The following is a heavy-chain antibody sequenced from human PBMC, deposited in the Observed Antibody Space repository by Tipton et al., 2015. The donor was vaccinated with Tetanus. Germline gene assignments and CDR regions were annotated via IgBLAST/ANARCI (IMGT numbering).Heavy chain of an antibody. J-gene: IGHJ6*02. D-gene: IGHD3-3*01. Sequence: TLSLTCTVSGGSISSYYWSWIRQPPGKGLEWIGYIYYSGSTNYNPSLKSRVTISVDTSKNQYSLKLSSVTAADTAVYYCARGYDFWNGSTTHYPYYYGTDVWGQGTTVTVSS. V-gene: IGHV4-59*01. CDR2: IYYSGST. CDR3: ARGYDFWNGSTTHYPYYYGTDV. CDR1: GGSISSYY.